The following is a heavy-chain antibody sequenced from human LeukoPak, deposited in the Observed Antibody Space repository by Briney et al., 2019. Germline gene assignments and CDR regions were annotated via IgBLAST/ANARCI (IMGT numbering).Heavy chain of an antibody. CDR2: VYDNGDT. V-gene: IGHV4-59*01. CDR3: ARQSDYDIDNSRYMDV. D-gene: IGHD3-22*01. Sequence: SETLSLTCTVSGGSISGYLWTWIRQSPGKGLEWIGYVYDNGDTKYHPSFTGRVSISVAVSKNQFSLKLSSVIAADTAEYYCARQSDYDIDNSRYMDVWGKGTTVTVSS. CDR1: GGSISGYL. J-gene: IGHJ6*03.